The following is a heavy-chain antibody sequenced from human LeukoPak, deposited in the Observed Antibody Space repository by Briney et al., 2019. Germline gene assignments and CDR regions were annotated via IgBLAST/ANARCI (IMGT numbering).Heavy chain of an antibody. CDR2: INPNSGGT. CDR1: GYTFTGYY. CDR3: ARVLIRRHYETSGYYYDDP. J-gene: IGHJ5*02. V-gene: IGHV1-2*02. Sequence: GASVKVSCKASGYTFTGYYMHWVRQAPGQGLEWMGWINPNSGGTNYAQKFQGRVTMTRDTSISTAYMELSRLQSDDTAVYYCARVLIRRHYETSGYYYDDPWGQGTLVTVSS. D-gene: IGHD3-22*01.